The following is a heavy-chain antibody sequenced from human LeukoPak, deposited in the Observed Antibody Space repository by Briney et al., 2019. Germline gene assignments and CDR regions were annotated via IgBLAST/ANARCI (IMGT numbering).Heavy chain of an antibody. V-gene: IGHV3-7*03. J-gene: IGHJ4*02. D-gene: IGHD5-24*01. Sequence: PGGSLRLSCAASGFNFGSHWMNWVRQAPGKGLEWVANIKEDGSLTYYLDSVRGRFSISRDSTKKLLYLQMNSLRVEDTAVYFCVRDGYNQNRFDYWGQGTLITVSS. CDR1: GFNFGSHW. CDR2: IKEDGSLT. CDR3: VRDGYNQNRFDY.